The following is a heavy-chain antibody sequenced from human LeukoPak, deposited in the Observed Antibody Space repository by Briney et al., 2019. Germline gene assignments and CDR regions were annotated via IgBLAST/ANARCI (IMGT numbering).Heavy chain of an antibody. D-gene: IGHD6-6*01. V-gene: IGHV3-23*01. Sequence: GGSLRLSCAASGFTFSSYAMSWVRQAPGKGLEWVSAISGSGGSTYFADSVKGRFTISRDNSKNTLYLQMNSLRAEDTAVYYCAKDSSSPCYYYYYGMDVWGQGTTVTVSS. CDR1: GFTFSSYA. J-gene: IGHJ6*02. CDR3: AKDSSSPCYYYYYGMDV. CDR2: ISGSGGST.